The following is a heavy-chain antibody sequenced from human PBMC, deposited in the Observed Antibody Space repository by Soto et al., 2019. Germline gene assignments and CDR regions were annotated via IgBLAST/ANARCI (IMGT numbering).Heavy chain of an antibody. CDR3: ARDSTYYYASGQSDPYYGLDV. J-gene: IGHJ6*02. CDR2: IIPVFGIS. V-gene: IGHV1-69*01. CDR1: GGTLNTYA. Sequence: QVQLMQSGAEVKKPGSSVKVSCKASGGTLNTYAISWVRQAPGQGLEWMGGIIPVFGISKYAQQFQGRVTITADESTSTAYMEVSSLRSEDTAVYYCARDSTYYYASGQSDPYYGLDVWGQGTTVTVSS. D-gene: IGHD3-10*01.